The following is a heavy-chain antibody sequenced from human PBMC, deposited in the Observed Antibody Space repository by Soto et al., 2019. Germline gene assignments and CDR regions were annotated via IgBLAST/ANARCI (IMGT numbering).Heavy chain of an antibody. Sequence: GGSLRLSCAASGFTFSSYVMSWVRQAPGKGLEWVSAISGSGGSTFYADSVNGRFTISRDNSKNTLYLQMNSLRAEDTAVYYCAKAPPASGYYYESSGHNLDYWGQATLVTVS. D-gene: IGHD3-22*01. V-gene: IGHV3-23*01. J-gene: IGHJ4*02. CDR3: AKAPPASGYYYESSGHNLDY. CDR1: GFTFSSYV. CDR2: ISGSGGST.